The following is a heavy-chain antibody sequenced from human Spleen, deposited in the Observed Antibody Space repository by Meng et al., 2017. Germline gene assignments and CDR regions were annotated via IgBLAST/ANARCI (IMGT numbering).Heavy chain of an antibody. CDR1: GFTFSGYW. CDR3: ARDFGIASAGTLDY. V-gene: IGHV3-7*01. CDR2: IKQDGSEK. Sequence: GGSLRLSCAASGFTFSGYWMSWVRQAPGKGLEWVANIKQDGSEKYYVDSVKGRFSISRDNAKNSLYLQMNSLRAEDTAVYYCARDFGIASAGTLDYWGQGTLVTVSS. D-gene: IGHD6-13*01. J-gene: IGHJ4*02.